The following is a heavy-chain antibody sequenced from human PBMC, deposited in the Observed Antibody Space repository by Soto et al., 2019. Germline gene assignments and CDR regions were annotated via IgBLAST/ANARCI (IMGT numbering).Heavy chain of an antibody. CDR2: VSGSGTNT. D-gene: IGHD4-4*01. Sequence: EVQLLESGGGLIQPGGSLRLSCAASGLTFRSYAMSWVRQAPGKGLEWVSVVSGSGTNTFYADSVKGRFTMSRDNSKNTLYLQMNSLRAEDTAVYYCVKMTTVTTLINCFGYWGQGALVTVSS. CDR3: VKMTTVTTLINCFGY. J-gene: IGHJ4*02. V-gene: IGHV3-23*01. CDR1: GLTFRSYA.